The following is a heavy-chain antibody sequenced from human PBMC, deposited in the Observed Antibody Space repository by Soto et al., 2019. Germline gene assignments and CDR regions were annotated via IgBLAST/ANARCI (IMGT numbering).Heavy chain of an antibody. V-gene: IGHV1-8*01. CDR2: MNPNSGNT. CDR3: ARVMRVEQDSDGMEV. Sequence: ASVKVSCKASGYTFTSYDINCVRQATGQGLEWMGWMNPNSGNTGYAQKFQGRVTMTRNTSISTAYMELSSLRSEDTAVYYCARVMRVEQDSDGMEVWGQGTTVTVSS. J-gene: IGHJ6*02. CDR1: GYTFTSYD. D-gene: IGHD3-22*01.